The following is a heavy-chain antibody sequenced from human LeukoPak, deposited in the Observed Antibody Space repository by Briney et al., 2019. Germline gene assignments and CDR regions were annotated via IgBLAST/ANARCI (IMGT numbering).Heavy chain of an antibody. D-gene: IGHD6-19*01. V-gene: IGHV3-74*01. CDR2: INSDGSST. CDR3: ARGPPLAVAISYCDY. J-gene: IGHJ4*02. CDR1: GFTFSSYW. Sequence: GGSLRLSCAASGFTFSSYWMHWVRHAPGKGLVWVSRINSDGSSTSYADSVQGRFTIPRDNAKNTLYLQMNSLRAEDTAVYYCARGPPLAVAISYCDYWGQGTLVTVSS.